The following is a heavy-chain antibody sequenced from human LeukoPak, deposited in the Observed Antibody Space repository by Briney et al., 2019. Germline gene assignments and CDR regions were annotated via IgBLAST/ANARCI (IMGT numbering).Heavy chain of an antibody. Sequence: GGSLRLSCAASGFTFSSHWLSWVRQAPGKGLEWVANIDQGGSDINYVGSVEGRFTISRDDAENSLYLQMNSLRAEDTAVYYCARESTEDRPGHWGQGTLVTVSS. D-gene: IGHD4-17*01. CDR1: GFTFSSHW. J-gene: IGHJ4*02. V-gene: IGHV3-7*01. CDR3: ARESTEDRPGH. CDR2: IDQGGSDI.